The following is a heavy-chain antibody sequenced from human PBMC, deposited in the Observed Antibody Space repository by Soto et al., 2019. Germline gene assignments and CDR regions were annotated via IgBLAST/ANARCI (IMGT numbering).Heavy chain of an antibody. CDR3: ARYQLARSYYYYGMDV. CDR1: GYSFTNYW. V-gene: IGHV5-51*01. J-gene: IGHJ6*02. CDR2: IYPGDSDT. D-gene: IGHD2-2*01. Sequence: PGESLKISCKGSGYSFTNYWIGWVRKMPGKGLEWMGIIYPGDSDTRYSPSSQGQVTISADKSISTAYLQWSSLKASDTAMYYCARYQLARSYYYYGMDVWGQGTTVTVSS.